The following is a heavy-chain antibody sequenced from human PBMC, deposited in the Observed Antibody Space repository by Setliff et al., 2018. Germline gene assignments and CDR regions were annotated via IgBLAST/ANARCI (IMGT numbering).Heavy chain of an antibody. CDR3: ASWGTVTLFDY. V-gene: IGHV4-39*01. CDR1: GGSISSSSYY. Sequence: ETLSLTCTVSGGSISSSSYYWGWIRQPPGKGLEWIGSIYYSGSTYYNPSLKSRVTISVDTSKNQFSLKLSSVTAADTAVYYCASWGTVTLFDYWGQGTLVTVS. D-gene: IGHD4-4*01. J-gene: IGHJ4*02. CDR2: IYYSGST.